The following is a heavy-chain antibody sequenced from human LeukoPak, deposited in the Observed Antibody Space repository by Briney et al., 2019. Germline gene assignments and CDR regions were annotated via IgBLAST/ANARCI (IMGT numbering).Heavy chain of an antibody. CDR1: GFSFSSYA. CDR3: AKLPKPVAGTLTNDS. Sequence: PRGSLRLSCAASGFSFSSYAMSWVRHAPGEGRGWVSAISGIGGSTNYADSVKGQFTMSRDNSKNTLYLQMNSLRAEDTAVYYCAKLPKPVAGTLTNDSWGQGTLVTVSS. D-gene: IGHD6-19*01. J-gene: IGHJ4*02. V-gene: IGHV3-23*01. CDR2: ISGIGGST.